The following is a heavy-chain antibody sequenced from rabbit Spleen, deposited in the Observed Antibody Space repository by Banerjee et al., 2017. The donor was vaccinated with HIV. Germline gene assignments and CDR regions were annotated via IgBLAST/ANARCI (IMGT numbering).Heavy chain of an antibody. J-gene: IGHJ4*01. CDR1: GFDFSSYY. V-gene: IGHV1S7*01. CDR3: ARNAGYAGYGYSTLDL. Sequence: QMKESGGGLAQPGGSLKLSCNASGFDFSSYYMSWVRQAPGKGLEWTGYIYPVFGNTCYASWVNGRFTISSHNAQNTLYLQLNSLTAADTATYFCARNAGYAGYGYSTLDLWGPGTLVTVS. CDR2: IYPVFGNT. D-gene: IGHD8-1*01.